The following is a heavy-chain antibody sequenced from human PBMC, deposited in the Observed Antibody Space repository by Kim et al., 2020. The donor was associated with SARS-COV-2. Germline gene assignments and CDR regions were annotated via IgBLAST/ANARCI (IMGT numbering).Heavy chain of an antibody. V-gene: IGHV3-23*05. CDR3: TKGNSGGH. J-gene: IGHJ4*02. D-gene: IGHD4-17*01. Sequence: NYADSGNGRFTISRDNAKSTVHLQMNGLRAEDTATYYCTKGNSGGHWGQGTLVTVSS.